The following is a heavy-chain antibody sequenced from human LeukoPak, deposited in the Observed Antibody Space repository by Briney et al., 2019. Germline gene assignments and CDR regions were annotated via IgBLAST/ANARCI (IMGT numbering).Heavy chain of an antibody. Sequence: GGSLRLSCAASGFTFSSYAMSWVRQAPGKGLEWVSAISGSGGSTYYADSVKGRFTISRDNSKNTPYLQMNSLRAEDTAVYYCAKGSGYCSSTSCYLDAFDIWGQGTMVTVSS. CDR3: AKGSGYCSSTSCYLDAFDI. CDR1: GFTFSSYA. CDR2: ISGSGGST. J-gene: IGHJ3*02. D-gene: IGHD2-2*03. V-gene: IGHV3-23*01.